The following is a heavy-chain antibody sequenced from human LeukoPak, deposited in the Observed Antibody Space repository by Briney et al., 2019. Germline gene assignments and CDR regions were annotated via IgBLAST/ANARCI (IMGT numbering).Heavy chain of an antibody. V-gene: IGHV1-69*05. J-gene: IGHJ4*02. Sequence: GSSVKVSCKASGGTFSSFAISWVRQAPGQGLEWMGGIIPIFGTANYAQKFQGRVTITTDESTSTAYMELSSLRSEDTAVYYCARDPDCSSTSCYYRYWGQGTLVTVSS. CDR2: IIPIFGTA. CDR3: ARDPDCSSTSCYYRY. CDR1: GGTFSSFA. D-gene: IGHD2-2*01.